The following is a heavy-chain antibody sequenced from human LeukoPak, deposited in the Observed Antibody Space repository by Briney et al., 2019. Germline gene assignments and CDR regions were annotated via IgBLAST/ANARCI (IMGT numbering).Heavy chain of an antibody. CDR2: IRDDGRNK. CDR3: AKDPRYCSSTSCYAFDI. Sequence: GGSLRLSCAASGFTFSSYGMHWVRQAPPKGREGGAFIRDDGRNKYYADSVNGRCTISRDNSKNPLYLQMNSLRAEDTAVYYCAKDPRYCSSTSCYAFDIWGQGTMVTVSS. J-gene: IGHJ3*02. V-gene: IGHV3-30*02. D-gene: IGHD2-2*01. CDR1: GFTFSSYG.